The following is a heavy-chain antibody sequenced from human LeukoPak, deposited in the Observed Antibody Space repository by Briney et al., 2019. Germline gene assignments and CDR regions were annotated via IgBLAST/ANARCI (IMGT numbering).Heavy chain of an antibody. CDR2: IYYSGST. D-gene: IGHD2/OR15-2a*01. Sequence: SETLSLTCTVSGGSISSYYWSWIRQPPGKGLEWIGYIYYSGSTNYNPSLKSRVTISVDTSKNQFSLKLSSVTAADTAVYYCARLLRRDNWFDPWGQGTLVTVSS. J-gene: IGHJ5*02. CDR3: ARLLRRDNWFDP. CDR1: GGSISSYY. V-gene: IGHV4-59*01.